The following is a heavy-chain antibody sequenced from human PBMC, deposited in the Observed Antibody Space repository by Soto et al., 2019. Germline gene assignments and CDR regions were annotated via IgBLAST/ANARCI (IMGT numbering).Heavy chain of an antibody. CDR2: ISGSGDKT. J-gene: IGHJ6*02. Sequence: EVQMLESGGDLVQPGGSLRLSCAASGFIFSTYSITWVRQAPGTGLECVSIISGSGDKTYYADSVKGRFTISRDNSRNTVYLLMNSLRAEDTAVYYCAKYRPGGSNYNGMDVWGQGTTVTVSS. CDR1: GFIFSTYS. D-gene: IGHD3-16*02. CDR3: AKYRPGGSNYNGMDV. V-gene: IGHV3-23*01.